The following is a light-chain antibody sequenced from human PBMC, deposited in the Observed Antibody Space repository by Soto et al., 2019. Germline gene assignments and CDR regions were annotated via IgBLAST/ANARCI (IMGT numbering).Light chain of an antibody. CDR1: RRDIGGYNY. CDR3: SSYGGSNDLV. Sequence: QSALTQPPSASGSPGESVTISCTGTRRDIGGYNYVSWYQQHPGKAPRLMIYEVTNRPSGVPDRFSGSKSGNTASLTVSGLQAEDGADYYCSSYGGSNDLVFGGGTKLTVL. J-gene: IGLJ2*01. CDR2: EVT. V-gene: IGLV2-8*01.